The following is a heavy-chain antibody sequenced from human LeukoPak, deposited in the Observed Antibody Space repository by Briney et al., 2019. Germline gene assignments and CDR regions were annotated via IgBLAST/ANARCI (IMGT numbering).Heavy chain of an antibody. CDR2: ISAYNGNT. V-gene: IGHV1-18*01. CDR1: GYTFTSYG. D-gene: IGHD3-22*01. J-gene: IGHJ4*02. CDR3: AREPDYYYDSSGYSVDFDY. Sequence: ASVKVSCKASGYTFTSYGISWLRQAPGQGLEWMGWISAYNGNTNYAQKLQGRVTMTTDTSTSTAYMELRSLRSDDTAVYYCAREPDYYYDSSGYSVDFDYWGQGTLVTVSS.